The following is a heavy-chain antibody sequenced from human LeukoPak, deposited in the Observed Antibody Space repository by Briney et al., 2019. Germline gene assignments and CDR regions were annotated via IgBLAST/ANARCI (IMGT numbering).Heavy chain of an antibody. CDR1: GGSISSHY. Sequence: SETLSLTCTVSGGSISSHYWSWIRQPPGKGLEWIGYIYYSGSTNYNPSLKSRVTISVDTSKNQFSLKLSSVTAAGTAVYYCARSDYYYYYMDVWGKGTTVTVSS. CDR3: ARSDYYYYYMDV. J-gene: IGHJ6*03. V-gene: IGHV4-59*11. CDR2: IYYSGST.